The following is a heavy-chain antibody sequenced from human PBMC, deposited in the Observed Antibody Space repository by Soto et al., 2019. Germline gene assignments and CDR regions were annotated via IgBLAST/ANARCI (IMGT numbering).Heavy chain of an antibody. J-gene: IGHJ4*01. CDR1: GFTFSNAW. V-gene: IGHV3-15*07. Sequence: EVQLVESGGGLVEPGGSLRLSCAASGFTFSNAWINWVRQAPGKGLEWVGRIKSKPDGGTTDFAATVKGRFAISRDDSKHRVYLQMTSMKIEDTAVYYCTTDSYITSVPVRFAYWGHGTLVTVSS. D-gene: IGHD2-2*01. CDR3: TTDSYITSVPVRFAY. CDR2: IKSKPDGGTT.